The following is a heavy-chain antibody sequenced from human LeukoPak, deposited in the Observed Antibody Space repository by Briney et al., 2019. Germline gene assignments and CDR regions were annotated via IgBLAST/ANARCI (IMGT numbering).Heavy chain of an antibody. D-gene: IGHD2-21*01. CDR3: ARGWQLGGDLGDAFDI. V-gene: IGHV1-69*01. Sequence: GSSVKVSCKASGGIFRSSFINWVRQAPGLGLEWMGGIIPMIGTGNYAQKFQGRVTITADESTSTAYMELSSLRSEDTAVYYCARGWQLGGDLGDAFDIWGQGTMVTVSS. CDR2: IIPMIGTG. CDR1: GGIFRSSF. J-gene: IGHJ3*02.